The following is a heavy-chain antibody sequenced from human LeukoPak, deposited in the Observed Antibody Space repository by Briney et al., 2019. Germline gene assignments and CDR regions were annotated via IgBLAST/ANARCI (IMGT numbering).Heavy chain of an antibody. Sequence: SETLSLTCTVSGGSISSYYWSWIRQPPGKGLEWIGYIYYSGSTNYNPSLKSRVTISVDTSKNQFSLKLSSVTAADTAVYYCARDSSSWIPYFDYWGQGTLVTVSS. CDR1: GGSISSYY. CDR2: IYYSGST. D-gene: IGHD6-13*01. V-gene: IGHV4-59*01. J-gene: IGHJ4*02. CDR3: ARDSSSWIPYFDY.